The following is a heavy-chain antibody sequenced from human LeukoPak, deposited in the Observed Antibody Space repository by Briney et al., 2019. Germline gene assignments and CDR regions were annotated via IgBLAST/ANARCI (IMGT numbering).Heavy chain of an antibody. J-gene: IGHJ4*02. CDR3: ARDRSSAWSNYFFDY. Sequence: PGRSLRLSCAASGFTFSNYALHWVRQAPGKGLQWVSVISYDGSSKYYADSVKGRFTISRDNSKNTLYLQVNSLRAEDTAVYYCARDRSSAWSNYFFDYWGQGTLVTVSS. CDR2: ISYDGSSK. CDR1: GFTFSNYA. V-gene: IGHV3-30-3*01. D-gene: IGHD6-19*01.